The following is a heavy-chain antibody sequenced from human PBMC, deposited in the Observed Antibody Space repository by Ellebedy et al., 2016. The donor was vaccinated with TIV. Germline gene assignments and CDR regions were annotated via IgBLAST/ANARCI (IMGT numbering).Heavy chain of an antibody. CDR2: IAPDGTVT. D-gene: IGHD4-17*01. CDR3: TKEATVKASSYFDH. Sequence: PGGSLRLSCAASGFTFSDYGMQWVRQAPGTGPERVSVIAPDGTVTHYADSVKGRFTISRDKSTDTVFLQMNSLRDEDTAVYYCTKEATVKASSYFDHWGQGILVTVSS. J-gene: IGHJ4*02. CDR1: GFTFSDYG. V-gene: IGHV3-30*18.